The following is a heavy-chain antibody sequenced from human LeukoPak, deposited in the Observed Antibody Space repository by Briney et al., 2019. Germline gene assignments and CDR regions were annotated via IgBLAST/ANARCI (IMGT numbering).Heavy chain of an antibody. D-gene: IGHD4-17*01. CDR2: ISGSGGST. J-gene: IGHJ4*02. Sequence: GGSLRLSCAASGFTFSSYAMSWVRQAPGKGLEWVSAISGSGGSTYYADSVKGRFTISRDNSKNTLYLQMNSLRAEDTAVYHCAKDRLDYGDYYFDYWGQGTLVTVSS. CDR1: GFTFSSYA. CDR3: AKDRLDYGDYYFDY. V-gene: IGHV3-23*01.